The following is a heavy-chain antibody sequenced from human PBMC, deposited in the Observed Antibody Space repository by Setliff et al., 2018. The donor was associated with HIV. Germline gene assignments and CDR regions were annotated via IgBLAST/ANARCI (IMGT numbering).Heavy chain of an antibody. CDR2: IGQDGSEK. D-gene: IGHD3-10*01. J-gene: IGHJ6*02. CDR1: RFDFNNYW. CDR3: ARKLRPGHGVDV. Sequence: GSLRLSCAASRFDFNNYWMCWVRQAPGKGLEWVANIGQDGSEKNYVDSVKGRFTISRDNAKNSMDLQMNSLRAEDTAIYYCARKLRPGHGVDVWGQGTTVTV. V-gene: IGHV3-7*01.